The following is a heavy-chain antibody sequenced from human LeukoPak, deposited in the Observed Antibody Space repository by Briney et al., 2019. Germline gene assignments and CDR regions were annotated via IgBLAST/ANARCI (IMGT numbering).Heavy chain of an antibody. D-gene: IGHD3-10*01. CDR1: GFNFNSYW. Sequence: GGSLRLSCAGSGFNFNSYWMSWVRQAPGKGLECVANIKQDGSEIYFVDPVKGRFTISRDNAKSSLYLQMNSLRGEDTAVYYCARARYGSGGYLFDFWGQGTLVTVSS. V-gene: IGHV3-7*04. J-gene: IGHJ4*02. CDR2: IKQDGSEI. CDR3: ARARYGSGGYLFDF.